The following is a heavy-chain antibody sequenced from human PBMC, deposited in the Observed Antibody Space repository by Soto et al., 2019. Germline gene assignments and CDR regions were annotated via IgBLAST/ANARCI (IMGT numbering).Heavy chain of an antibody. Sequence: SVKVSFKASGGTFSSYTISWVRQAPGQGLEWMGRIIPILGIANYAQKFQGRVTITADKSTSTAYMELSSLRSEDTAVYYCAQYYYDSSGYYYEAFDIWGQGTMVTVSS. V-gene: IGHV1-69*02. CDR2: IIPILGIA. CDR1: GGTFSSYT. J-gene: IGHJ3*02. D-gene: IGHD3-22*01. CDR3: AQYYYDSSGYYYEAFDI.